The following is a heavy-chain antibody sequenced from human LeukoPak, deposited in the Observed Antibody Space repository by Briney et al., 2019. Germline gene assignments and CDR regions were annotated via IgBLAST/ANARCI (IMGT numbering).Heavy chain of an antibody. CDR1: GFTFTTYW. D-gene: IGHD3-10*01. CDR3: AQGGSEIYYYYHGMDV. Sequence: GGSLRLSCAASGFTFTTYWMHWVRQAPGKGLVWVSHINSDGSITSYADSVKGRFTISRDNSKNTLYLQMNSLRVEDTAVFYCAQGGSEIYYYYHGMDVWGQGTTVTVSS. J-gene: IGHJ6*02. V-gene: IGHV3-74*01. CDR2: INSDGSIT.